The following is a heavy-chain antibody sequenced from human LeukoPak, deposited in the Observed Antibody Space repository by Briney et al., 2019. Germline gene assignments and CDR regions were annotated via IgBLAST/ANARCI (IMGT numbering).Heavy chain of an antibody. D-gene: IGHD3-22*01. Sequence: SETLSLTCSVSGDSISRSDSYWDWIRQPPGKGLEWIGTIYYSGRAYYSPSLNSRVTMSVDTSSNQFSLNLRSVTAADTAVYYCARRRYYDGSGYLEWGQGTLLSVSS. CDR2: IYYSGRA. J-gene: IGHJ1*01. V-gene: IGHV4-39*01. CDR3: ARRRYYDGSGYLE. CDR1: GDSISRSDSY.